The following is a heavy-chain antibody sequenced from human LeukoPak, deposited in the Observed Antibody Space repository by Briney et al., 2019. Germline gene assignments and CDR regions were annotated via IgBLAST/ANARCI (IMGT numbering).Heavy chain of an antibody. V-gene: IGHV3-30*03. CDR1: GFPFSGYG. D-gene: IGHD6-6*01. J-gene: IGHJ5*02. CDR3: ARSRIAARFSDWFDP. CDR2: ISSDGSKK. Sequence: GGSLRLSCTASGFPFSGYGMHWVRQAPGKGPEWVAAISSDGSKKDYADSVKGRFSISRDKSKNTLYLQMNSLRAEDTAVYYCARSRIAARFSDWFDPWGQGTLVTVSS.